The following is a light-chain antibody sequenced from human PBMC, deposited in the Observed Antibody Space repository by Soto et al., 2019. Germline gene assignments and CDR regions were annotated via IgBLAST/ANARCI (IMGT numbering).Light chain of an antibody. Sequence: QSALTQPAPVSGSPGQSITISCTGTSSDVGGYNYVSWYQQHPGKAPKLMIYEVSNRPSGVSNRFSGSKSGNTASLTISGLQAEDEADYYCSSYTSSSTPFYVFGTGTKLTVL. J-gene: IGLJ1*01. CDR3: SSYTSSSTPFYV. V-gene: IGLV2-14*01. CDR1: SSDVGGYNY. CDR2: EVS.